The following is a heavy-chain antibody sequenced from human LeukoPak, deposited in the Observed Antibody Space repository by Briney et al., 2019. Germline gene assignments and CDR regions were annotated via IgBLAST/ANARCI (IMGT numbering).Heavy chain of an antibody. J-gene: IGHJ4*02. D-gene: IGHD3-22*01. CDR3: ARAGDYYDSSGSFDY. Sequence: GASVKVSCKAPGYTFTSYGISWVRQAPGQGLEWMGWISAYNGNTNYAQKLQGRVTMTTDTSTSTAYMELRSLRSDDTAVYYCARAGDYYDSSGSFDYWGQGTLVTVSS. CDR2: ISAYNGNT. V-gene: IGHV1-18*01. CDR1: GYTFTSYG.